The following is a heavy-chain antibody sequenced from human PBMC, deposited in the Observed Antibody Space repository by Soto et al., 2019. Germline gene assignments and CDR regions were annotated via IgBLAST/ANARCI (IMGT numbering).Heavy chain of an antibody. CDR2: IYYSGST. CDR3: ARGRVLRYFDWSAPFDY. CDR1: GGSISSYY. D-gene: IGHD3-9*01. Sequence: QVQLQESGPGLVKPSETLSLTCTVSGGSISSYYWSWIRQPPGKGLEWIGYIYYSGSTNYNPSLKSRVPISVDTSKNQFSLKLSSVTAADTAVYYCARGRVLRYFDWSAPFDYWGQGTLVTVSS. J-gene: IGHJ4*02. V-gene: IGHV4-59*01.